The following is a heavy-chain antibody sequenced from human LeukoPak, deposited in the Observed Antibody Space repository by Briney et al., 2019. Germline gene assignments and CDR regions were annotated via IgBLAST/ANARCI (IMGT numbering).Heavy chain of an antibody. D-gene: IGHD3-22*01. CDR2: INPDSGGT. CDR1: GYTFTGYY. Sequence: ASVKVSCKASGYTFTGYYMHWVRQSPGQGLEWMGWINPDSGGTNYAQKFQGRVTMTRDTSMSTAYMELSSLRSEDTAVYYCARVGSKGITMIVAHAFDIWGQGTMVTVSS. CDR3: ARVGSKGITMIVAHAFDI. V-gene: IGHV1-2*02. J-gene: IGHJ3*02.